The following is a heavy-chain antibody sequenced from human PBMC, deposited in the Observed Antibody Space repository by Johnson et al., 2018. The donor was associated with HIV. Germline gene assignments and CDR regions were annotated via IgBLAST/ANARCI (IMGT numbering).Heavy chain of an antibody. D-gene: IGHD6-6*01. V-gene: IGHV3-53*01. J-gene: IGHJ3*02. CDR1: GLTVSSNY. CDR2: IYSGGTT. CDR3: AKDGEYSSPCAFDI. Sequence: VQLVESGGGLIQPGGSLRLSCAASGLTVSSNYMNWVRQAPGKGLECVSIIYSGGTTHYADSVKGRFTISRDNSKNTLYLQLNSLRAEDTAVYYCAKDGEYSSPCAFDIWGQGTMVTVSS.